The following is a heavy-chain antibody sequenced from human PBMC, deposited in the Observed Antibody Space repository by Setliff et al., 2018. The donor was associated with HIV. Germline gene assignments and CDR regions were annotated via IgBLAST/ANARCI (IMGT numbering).Heavy chain of an antibody. V-gene: IGHV7-4-1*02. J-gene: IGHJ4*02. CDR2: INTNTGNP. CDR3: ARVSDTGVDPQTHRDY. Sequence: ASVKVSCKTSGYTFTNYALNWVRLAPGQGLEWMGWINTNTGNPTYAQGFTGRFVFSLGTSVSTAYLQISSLKAEDSAIYYCARVSDTGVDPQTHRDYWGQGTPVTVSS. CDR1: GYTFTNYA. D-gene: IGHD2-21*01.